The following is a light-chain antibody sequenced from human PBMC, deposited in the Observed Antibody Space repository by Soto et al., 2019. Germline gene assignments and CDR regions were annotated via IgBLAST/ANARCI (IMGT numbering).Light chain of an antibody. CDR3: QQYHNFPT. Sequence: DIQMTQSPSTLSASVGDRVTITCRASQSIRNWLAWYQQKPGKAPKVLIYEASRLQSGVPSRFSGSGSVTEFTLTINSLQPDDSATYYCQQYHNFPTFGTG. CDR2: EAS. CDR1: QSIRNW. V-gene: IGKV1-5*03. J-gene: IGKJ3*01.